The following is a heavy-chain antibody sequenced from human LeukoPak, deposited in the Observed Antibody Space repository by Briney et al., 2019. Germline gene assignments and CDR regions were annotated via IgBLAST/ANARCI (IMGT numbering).Heavy chain of an antibody. V-gene: IGHV3-23*01. Sequence: GGSLRLSCAVSGITLSNYGMSWVRQAPGKGLEWVAGISDSGGRTNYADSVKGRFTISRDNSKNALYLQMNSLRAEDTAVYYCAKATYYYDSSGYYYFDYWGQGTLVTVSS. CDR2: ISDSGGRT. D-gene: IGHD3-22*01. CDR1: GITLSNYG. J-gene: IGHJ4*02. CDR3: AKATYYYDSSGYYYFDY.